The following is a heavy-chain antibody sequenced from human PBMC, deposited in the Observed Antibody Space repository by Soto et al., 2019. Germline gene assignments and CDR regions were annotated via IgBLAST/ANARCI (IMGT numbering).Heavy chain of an antibody. J-gene: IGHJ4*02. Sequence: GSLRLSCAASGFTVSSNYMSWVRQAPGKGLEWVSVIYSGGSTYYADSVKGRFTSSRDNSKNTLYLQMSSLRAEDTAVYYCARTGIAVTGTIFDYWGQGTLVTVSS. V-gene: IGHV3-53*01. D-gene: IGHD6-19*01. CDR2: IYSGGST. CDR3: ARTGIAVTGTIFDY. CDR1: GFTVSSNY.